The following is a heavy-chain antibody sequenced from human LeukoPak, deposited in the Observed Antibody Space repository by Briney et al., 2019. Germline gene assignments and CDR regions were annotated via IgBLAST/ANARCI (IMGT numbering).Heavy chain of an antibody. Sequence: PSETLSLTCAVYGDSLSRYYWPWIRQPPGKGLEWLGEINPSGSPNYNPSLKSRATISVDTSKNQFSLRLTSVTAADTALYYCANVRHYPFEYYYYIDVWGKGTTVTVSS. V-gene: IGHV4-34*01. CDR2: INPSGSP. D-gene: IGHD2/OR15-2a*01. CDR3: ANVRHYPFEYYYYIDV. J-gene: IGHJ6*03. CDR1: GDSLSRYY.